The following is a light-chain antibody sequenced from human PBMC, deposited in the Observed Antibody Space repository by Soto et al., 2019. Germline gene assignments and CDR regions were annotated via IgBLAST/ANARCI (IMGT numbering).Light chain of an antibody. CDR1: ESVGSS. Sequence: EIVLTQSPAILSLSPGERATLSCRASESVGSSLGWYQQKPGQAPRLVIYDASNRVTGFPARFSGSGSETDFTLTISSLEPEDVAVYYCQHRGDWPLAFGQGTKLEIK. J-gene: IGKJ2*01. V-gene: IGKV3-11*01. CDR3: QHRGDWPLA. CDR2: DAS.